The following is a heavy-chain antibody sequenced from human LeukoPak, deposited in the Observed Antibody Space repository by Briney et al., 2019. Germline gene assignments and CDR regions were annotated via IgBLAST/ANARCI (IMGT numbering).Heavy chain of an antibody. CDR1: GGSISSYY. J-gene: IGHJ4*02. V-gene: IGHV4-4*07. CDR3: ARSPRGYSGYDFVDY. D-gene: IGHD5-12*01. CDR2: IYTSGST. Sequence: PSETLSLTCTVSGGSISSYYWSWIRQPAGKGLEWIGRIYTSGSTNYNPSLKSRVTMSVDTSKNQFSLKLSSATAADTAVYYCARSPRGYSGYDFVDYWGLGTLVTVSS.